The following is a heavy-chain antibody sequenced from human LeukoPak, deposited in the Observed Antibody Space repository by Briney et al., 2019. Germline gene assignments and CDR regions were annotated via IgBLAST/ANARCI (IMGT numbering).Heavy chain of an antibody. CDR3: ARDLRGEYSYGYFDY. Sequence: SVKVSCKVSGYTLTELSMHWVRQAPGQGLEWMGGIIPIFGTANYAQKFQGRVTITADKSTSTAYMELSSLRSEDTAVYYCARDLRGEYSYGYFDYWGQGTLVTVSS. D-gene: IGHD5-18*01. J-gene: IGHJ4*02. CDR1: GYTLTELS. V-gene: IGHV1-69*06. CDR2: IIPIFGTA.